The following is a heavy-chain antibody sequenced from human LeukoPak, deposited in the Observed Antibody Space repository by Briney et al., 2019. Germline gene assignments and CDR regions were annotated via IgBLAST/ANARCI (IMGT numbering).Heavy chain of an antibody. J-gene: IGHJ4*02. Sequence: GGSLRLSCAASGFTFSSYGTSWVRQAPGKGLEWVSAISGSGGSTYYADSVKGRFTISRDNSKNTLYLQMNSLRAEDTAVYYCAKGVVVAPDVTPFDYWGQGTLVTVSS. CDR1: GFTFSSYG. D-gene: IGHD2-2*01. V-gene: IGHV3-23*01. CDR2: ISGSGGST. CDR3: AKGVVVAPDVTPFDY.